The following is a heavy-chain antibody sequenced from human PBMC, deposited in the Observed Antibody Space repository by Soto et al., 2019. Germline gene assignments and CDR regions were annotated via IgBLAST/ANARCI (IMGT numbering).Heavy chain of an antibody. CDR3: ATSNWFDP. CDR2: IYYSGST. J-gene: IGHJ5*02. CDR1: GGSISSRGYY. Sequence: QLQLQESGPGLVKPSETLSLTCTVSGGSISSRGYYWGWIRQPPGMGLEWIGTIYYSGSTYYNPSLKSLVTISVDTSKNQFSLKLSSVTAADTAVYYCATSNWFDPWGQGTLVTVSS. V-gene: IGHV4-39*01.